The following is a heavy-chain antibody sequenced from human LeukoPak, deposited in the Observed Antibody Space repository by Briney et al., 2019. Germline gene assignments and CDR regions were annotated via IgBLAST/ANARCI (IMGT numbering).Heavy chain of an antibody. Sequence: GGSLRLSCAASGFTLSSYAMHWVRQAPGKGLEWVAVISYDGSNKYYADSVKGRFTTSRDNSKNTLYLQMNSLRAEDTAVYYCARQPRDYYDSSGYLDYYYYYMDVWGKGTTVTISS. V-gene: IGHV3-30*04. CDR1: GFTLSSYA. J-gene: IGHJ6*03. CDR2: ISYDGSNK. CDR3: ARQPRDYYDSSGYLDYYYYYMDV. D-gene: IGHD3-22*01.